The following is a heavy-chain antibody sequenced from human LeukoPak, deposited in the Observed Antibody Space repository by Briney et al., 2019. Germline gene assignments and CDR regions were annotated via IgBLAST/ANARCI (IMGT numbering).Heavy chain of an antibody. CDR1: GFTFSSYA. Sequence: GGSPRLSCAASGFTFSSYAMSWVRQAPGKGLEWVSAISGSGGSTYYADSVKGRFTISRDNSKNTLYLQMNSLRAEDTAVYYCAKGTSTVVTRGGWDYWGQGTLVTVSS. CDR3: AKGTSTVVTRGGWDY. D-gene: IGHD4-23*01. V-gene: IGHV3-23*01. J-gene: IGHJ4*02. CDR2: ISGSGGST.